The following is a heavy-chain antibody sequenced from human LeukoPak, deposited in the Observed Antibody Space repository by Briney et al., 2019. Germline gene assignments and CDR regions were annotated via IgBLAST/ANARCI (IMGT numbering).Heavy chain of an antibody. D-gene: IGHD4-17*01. CDR2: MSGSGGST. CDR3: ARVRYGELDV. V-gene: IGHV3-23*01. J-gene: IGHJ6*02. CDR1: GFTFSSYA. Sequence: GGSLRLSCAASGFTFSSYAMSWVRQAPGKGLEWVSSMSGSGGSTYYADSVKGRFTISRDDSKNTLYLQMNSLRAEDTAVYFCARVRYGELDVSGQGTTVTVYS.